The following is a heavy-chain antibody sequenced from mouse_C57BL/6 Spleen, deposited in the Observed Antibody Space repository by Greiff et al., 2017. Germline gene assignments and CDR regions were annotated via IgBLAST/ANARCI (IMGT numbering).Heavy chain of an antibody. CDR2: IWSDGST. J-gene: IGHJ4*01. CDR1: GFSLTSYG. Sequence: VKVEESGPGLVAPSQSLSITCTVSGFSLTSYGVHWVRQPPGKGLEWLVVIWSDGSTTYNSALKSRLSISKDNSKSQVFLKMNSLQTDDTAMYXCARQGGYPYAMDYWGQGTSVTVSS. CDR3: ARQGGYPYAMDY. D-gene: IGHD2-2*01. V-gene: IGHV2-6-1*01.